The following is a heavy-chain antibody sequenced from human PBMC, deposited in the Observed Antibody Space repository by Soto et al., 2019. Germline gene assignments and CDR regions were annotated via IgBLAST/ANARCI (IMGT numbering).Heavy chain of an antibody. J-gene: IGHJ5*02. D-gene: IGHD3-3*01. V-gene: IGHV4-4*07. CDR3: ARSNYDFWLDP. CDR1: GGSISSYY. Sequence: SETLSLTCTVSGGSISSYYWSWIRQPAGRGLEWIGRIYTSGSTNYNPSLKSRVTMSVDTSKNQFSLKLSPVTAADTAVYYCARSNYDFWLDPWGQGTLVTVSS. CDR2: IYTSGST.